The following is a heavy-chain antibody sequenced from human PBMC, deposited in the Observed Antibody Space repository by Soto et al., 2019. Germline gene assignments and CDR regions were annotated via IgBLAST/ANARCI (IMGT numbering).Heavy chain of an antibody. Sequence: PSETLSLTCTVSGGSISSYYWSWIRQPPGKGLEWIGYIYYSGSTNYNPSLKSRVTISVDTSKNQFSLKLSSVTAADTAVYYCARDKEERGYDFWSGYYYYYYMDVWGKGTTVTVSS. CDR1: GGSISSYY. V-gene: IGHV4-59*01. D-gene: IGHD3-3*01. CDR3: ARDKEERGYDFWSGYYYYYYMDV. J-gene: IGHJ6*03. CDR2: IYYSGST.